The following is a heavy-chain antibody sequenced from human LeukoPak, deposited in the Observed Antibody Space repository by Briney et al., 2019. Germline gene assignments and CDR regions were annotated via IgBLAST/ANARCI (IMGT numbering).Heavy chain of an antibody. J-gene: IGHJ4*02. CDR3: AAGYSSGWYVRYFDY. CDR2: ISGSGGST. Sequence: GGSLRLSCAASGFTVSSNYMSWVRQAPGKGLEWVSAISGSGGSTYYADSVKGRFTISRDNSKNTLYLQMNSLRAEDTAVYYCAAGYSSGWYVRYFDYWGQGTLVTVSS. D-gene: IGHD6-19*01. CDR1: GFTVSSNY. V-gene: IGHV3-23*01.